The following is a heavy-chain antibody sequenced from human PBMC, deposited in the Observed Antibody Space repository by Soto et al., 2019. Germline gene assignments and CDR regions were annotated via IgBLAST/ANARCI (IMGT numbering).Heavy chain of an antibody. J-gene: IGHJ6*02. Sequence: PGGSLRLSCAASGFTFDDYAMHWVRQAPGKGLEWVSGISWNSGSIGYADSVKGRFTISRDNAKNSLYLQMNSLRAEDTALYYCAKAQEIAAAADYYYYGMDVWGQGTTVTVSS. CDR1: GFTFDDYA. CDR2: ISWNSGSI. CDR3: AKAQEIAAAADYYYYGMDV. D-gene: IGHD6-13*01. V-gene: IGHV3-9*01.